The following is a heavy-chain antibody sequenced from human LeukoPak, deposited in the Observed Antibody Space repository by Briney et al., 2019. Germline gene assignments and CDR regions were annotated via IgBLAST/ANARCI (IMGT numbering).Heavy chain of an antibody. Sequence: PGGSLRLSCAASGFTFSNYGMRWVRQAPGKGLEWVSAISGSGGTTYYADSVKGRFTISRDNAKNSLYLQMNSLRAEDTAVYYCARDQITIFGVVQYAFDIWGQGTMVTVSS. J-gene: IGHJ3*02. CDR3: ARDQITIFGVVQYAFDI. CDR1: GFTFSNYG. V-gene: IGHV3-21*01. CDR2: ISGSGGTT. D-gene: IGHD3-3*01.